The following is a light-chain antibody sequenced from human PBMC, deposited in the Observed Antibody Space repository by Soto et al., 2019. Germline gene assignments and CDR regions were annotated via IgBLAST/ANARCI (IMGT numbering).Light chain of an antibody. V-gene: IGKV1-39*01. J-gene: IGKJ1*01. CDR2: AAS. CDR1: QTISSY. Sequence: DIQMTQSPSSLSASVGDRVTITCRASQTISSYLNWYQQRPGKAPKLLVYAASNLQSGVPSRFSGSGSGTDFTLTISSLQPEDFATYFCQQSYNTPWTFGQGTKVEIK. CDR3: QQSYNTPWT.